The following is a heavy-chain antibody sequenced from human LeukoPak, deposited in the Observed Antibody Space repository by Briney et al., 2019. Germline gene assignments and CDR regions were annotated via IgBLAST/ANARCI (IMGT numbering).Heavy chain of an antibody. D-gene: IGHD3-9*01. Sequence: GGSLRLSCAASGFTFRTYAMSWVRQAPGKGLEWVSAISGTDNTTYYADSVKGRFTISRDNSKSRLYLQMHSLRAKATSLYSCAKDQGYDILTVYFWGRGTLVTVSS. CDR2: ISGTDNTT. V-gene: IGHV3-23*01. J-gene: IGHJ4*02. CDR1: GFTFRTYA. CDR3: AKDQGYDILTVYF.